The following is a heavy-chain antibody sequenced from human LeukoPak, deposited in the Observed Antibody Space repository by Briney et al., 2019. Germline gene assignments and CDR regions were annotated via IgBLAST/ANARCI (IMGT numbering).Heavy chain of an antibody. Sequence: SETLSLTCAVYGGSFSGYYWSWLRQPPGKGLEWIGEINYSGSTKYNPSLKSRVTISVDTSKNQFSLKLSSVTAADTAVYYCARHGARYYYYYMDVWGKGTTVTISS. CDR2: INYSGST. CDR3: ARHGARYYYYYMDV. J-gene: IGHJ6*03. CDR1: GGSFSGYY. V-gene: IGHV4-34*01. D-gene: IGHD3-16*01.